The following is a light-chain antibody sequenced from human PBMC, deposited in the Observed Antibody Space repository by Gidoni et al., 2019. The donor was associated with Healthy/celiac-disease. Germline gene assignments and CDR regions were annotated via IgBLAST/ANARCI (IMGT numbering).Light chain of an antibody. V-gene: IGKV1-5*03. CDR3: QQWRT. J-gene: IGKJ1*01. Sequence: IQMTQSPSTLSASVGDRVTITCRASQSISSWLAWYQQKPGKAPKLLIYKASSLESGVPSRFSCSGSGTEFTLTISSLQPDDFATYYCQQWRTFGQGTKVEIK. CDR2: KAS. CDR1: QSISSW.